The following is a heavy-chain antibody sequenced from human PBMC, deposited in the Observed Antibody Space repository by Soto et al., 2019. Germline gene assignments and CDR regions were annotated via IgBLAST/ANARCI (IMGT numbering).Heavy chain of an antibody. V-gene: IGHV1-69*13. CDR2: IIPIFGTA. D-gene: IGHD6-13*01. Sequence: ASVKVSCKASGGTFSSYAISWVRQAPGQGPEWMGGIIPIFGTANYAQKFQGRVTITADESTSTAYMELSSLRSEDTAVYYCATEPPIAAAGTLPGAFDIWGQGTMVTVSS. J-gene: IGHJ3*02. CDR1: GGTFSSYA. CDR3: ATEPPIAAAGTLPGAFDI.